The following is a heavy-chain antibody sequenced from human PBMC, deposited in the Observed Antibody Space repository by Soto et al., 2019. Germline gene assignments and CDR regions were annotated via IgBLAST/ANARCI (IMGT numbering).Heavy chain of an antibody. CDR1: GGSISGYY. CDR2: MYNTGST. V-gene: IGHV4-59*01. CDR3: ARDLWGYCGTDCYPLDV. J-gene: IGHJ6*02. D-gene: IGHD2-21*02. Sequence: SETLSLTCTVSGGSISGYYWSWIRQPPGKGLEWIGYMYNTGSTVYNPSFKSRVTISVDTSKNQFSLKLNSVSAADTAVYYCARDLWGYCGTDCYPLDVWGQGTTVTVSS.